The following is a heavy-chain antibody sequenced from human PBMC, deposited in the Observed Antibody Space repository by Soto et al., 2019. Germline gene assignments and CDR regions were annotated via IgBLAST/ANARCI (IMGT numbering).Heavy chain of an antibody. V-gene: IGHV1-69*13. J-gene: IGHJ4*02. Sequence: GASVKVSCKASGGTFSSYAISWVRQAPGQGLEWMGGIIPIFGTANYAQKFQGRVTITADESTSTAYMELSSLRSEDTAVYYCAREADWASGFDYWGQGTLVTVSS. D-gene: IGHD2-21*01. CDR1: GGTFSSYA. CDR3: AREADWASGFDY. CDR2: IIPIFGTA.